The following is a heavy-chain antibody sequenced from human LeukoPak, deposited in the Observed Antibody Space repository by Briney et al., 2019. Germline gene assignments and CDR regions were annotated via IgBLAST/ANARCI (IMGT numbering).Heavy chain of an antibody. CDR1: GYTFTSYA. D-gene: IGHD2-15*01. Sequence: ASVKVSCKASGYTFTSYAMHWVRQAPGQRLEWMGWINVGNGNTKYSQKFQGRVTITRDTSASTAYMELSSLRSEDTAVYYCARVPILHCSGGSCPFDYWGQGTLVTVSS. CDR3: ARVPILHCSGGSCPFDY. J-gene: IGHJ4*02. V-gene: IGHV1-3*01. CDR2: INVGNGNT.